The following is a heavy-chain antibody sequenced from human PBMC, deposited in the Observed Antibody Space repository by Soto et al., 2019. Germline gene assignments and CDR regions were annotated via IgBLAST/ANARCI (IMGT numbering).Heavy chain of an antibody. V-gene: IGHV1-18*01. CDR3: ARTLGSSGFDY. J-gene: IGHJ4*02. CDR1: GYSFTPYG. CDR2: ISTHNGNT. D-gene: IGHD3-10*01. Sequence: QVQLVQSGPEVKKPGASVKVSCEASGYSFTPYGIAWVRQAPGQGLEWMGWISTHNGNTKYEQKVQDRVTMTTDTSTTTAYMELRSLRSDDTAMYYCARTLGSSGFDYWGQGTLVAVSS.